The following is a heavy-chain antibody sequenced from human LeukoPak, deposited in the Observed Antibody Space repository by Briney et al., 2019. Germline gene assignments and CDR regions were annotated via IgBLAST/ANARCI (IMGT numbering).Heavy chain of an antibody. J-gene: IGHJ4*02. V-gene: IGHV4-31*03. D-gene: IGHD5-24*01. Sequence: SETLSLTCTVSGGSISSGGYYWSWIRQHPGKGLEWIGFIYYSGSTYDNPSLKSRVTISMDTSRNQFSLKLTSVTAADTAVYYCARGREGGDGYPTQYYFDQWGQGTLVTVSS. CDR1: GGSISSGGYY. CDR3: ARGREGGDGYPTQYYFDQ. CDR2: IYYSGST.